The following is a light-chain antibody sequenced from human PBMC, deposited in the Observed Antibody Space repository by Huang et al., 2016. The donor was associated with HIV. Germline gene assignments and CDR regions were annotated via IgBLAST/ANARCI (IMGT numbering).Light chain of an antibody. Sequence: DIVLTHSPATLSLSTGQRATLSCRASQNINNYLVWYHQKPGQAPRLLIYGAFNRATGIPARFSGSGSGTDFTLTINTLEPEDFAVYYCQQRCAWPLTFGGGTKVEIK. V-gene: IGKV3-11*01. CDR1: QNINNY. J-gene: IGKJ4*01. CDR3: QQRCAWPLT. CDR2: GAF.